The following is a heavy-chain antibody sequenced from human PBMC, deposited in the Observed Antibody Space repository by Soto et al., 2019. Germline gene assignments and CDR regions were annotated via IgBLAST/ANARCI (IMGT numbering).Heavy chain of an antibody. CDR2: VFHTGGT. J-gene: IGHJ4*02. V-gene: IGHV4-4*02. D-gene: IGHD6-19*01. Sequence: QVQLQESGPGLVKPSETLSLTCTVSSDSIAGENWWSWVRQPPGLGLEWIGEVFHTGGTNYNPSLKSRVTMEVDKSKNQFSLKLIYLTAADTAVYYCARVFSSGSGWMYYFDFWGQGTLVSVSS. CDR1: SDSIAGENW. CDR3: ARVFSSGSGWMYYFDF.